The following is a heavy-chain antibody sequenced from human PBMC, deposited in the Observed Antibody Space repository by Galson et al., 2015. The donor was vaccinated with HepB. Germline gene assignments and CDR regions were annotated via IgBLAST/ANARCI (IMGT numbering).Heavy chain of an antibody. CDR2: ISGSGGST. V-gene: IGHV3-23*01. J-gene: IGHJ4*02. CDR3: AKDGVGQGTTMVRGVIITNEVADY. D-gene: IGHD3-10*01. Sequence: SLRLSCAASGFTFSSYAMSWVRQAPGKGLEWVSAISGSGGSTYYADSVKGRFTISRDNSKNTLYLQMNSLRAEDTAVYYCAKDGVGQGTTMVRGVIITNEVADYWGQGTLVTVSS. CDR1: GFTFSSYA.